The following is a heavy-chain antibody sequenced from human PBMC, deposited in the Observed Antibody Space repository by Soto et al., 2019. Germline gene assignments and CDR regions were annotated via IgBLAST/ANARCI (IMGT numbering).Heavy chain of an antibody. CDR1: GGSISSSNHY. CDR2: IYYSGST. J-gene: IGHJ6*02. Sequence: SETLSLTCTVSGGSISSSNHYWGWIRQPPGKGLEWIGYIYYSGSTNYNPSLKSRVTISVDTSKNQFSLKLSSVTAADTAVYYCARGTRYYGMDVWGQGTTVTVSS. V-gene: IGHV4-61*05. CDR3: ARGTRYYGMDV.